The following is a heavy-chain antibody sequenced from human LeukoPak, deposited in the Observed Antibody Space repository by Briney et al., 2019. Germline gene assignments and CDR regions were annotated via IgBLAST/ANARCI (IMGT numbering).Heavy chain of an antibody. CDR1: GFTFSSYA. CDR2: ISGSGGST. D-gene: IGHD5-12*01. Sequence: PGGSLRLSCAASGFTFSSYAMSWVRQAPGKGLEWVSAISGSGGSTYYADSVKGRFTISRDNSKNTLYLQMNSLRAEDTAVYYCAKDRYGGYAYSYFDYWGQGTLVTVSS. J-gene: IGHJ4*02. CDR3: AKDRYGGYAYSYFDY. V-gene: IGHV3-23*01.